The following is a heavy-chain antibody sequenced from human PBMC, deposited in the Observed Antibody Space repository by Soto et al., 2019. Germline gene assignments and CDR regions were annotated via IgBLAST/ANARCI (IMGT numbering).Heavy chain of an antibody. Sequence: ASVKVSCKASGYTFTSYGISWVRQAPGQGLEWMGWISAYNGNTNYAQKLQGRVTMTTDTSTSTAYMELRSLRSDDTAVYYCARDRARDSYGLSDYWGQGTLVTVSS. V-gene: IGHV1-18*01. CDR1: GYTFTSYG. CDR3: ARDRARDSYGLSDY. CDR2: ISAYNGNT. J-gene: IGHJ4*02. D-gene: IGHD5-18*01.